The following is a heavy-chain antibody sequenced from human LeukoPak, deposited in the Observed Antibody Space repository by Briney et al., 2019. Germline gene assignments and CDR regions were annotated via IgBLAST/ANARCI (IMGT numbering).Heavy chain of an antibody. V-gene: IGHV3-30-3*01. D-gene: IGHD3-10*01. J-gene: IGHJ4*02. CDR3: ARDYYGSGSYGYLDY. CDR1: GFTFSSYA. CDR2: ISYDGSNK. Sequence: GGSLRLSCAASGFTFSSYAMHWVCQAPGKGLEWVAVISYDGSNKYYADSVKGRFTISRDNSKNTVYLQMNSLRAEDTALYYCARDYYGSGSYGYLDYWGQGTLVTVSS.